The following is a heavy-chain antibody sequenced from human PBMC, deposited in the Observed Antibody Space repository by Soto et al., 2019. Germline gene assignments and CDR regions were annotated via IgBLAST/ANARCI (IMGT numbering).Heavy chain of an antibody. Sequence: VSGPTLVNPTQTLTLTCTFSGFSLTSNEMRVTWIRQPPGKALERLARIDWDGEKSYSSSLRTRLTISKDSSKNQVVLTMTNMDPVDTATYYCARTTNTGTDYWGQGTLVTVSS. CDR1: GFSLTSNEMR. J-gene: IGHJ4*02. CDR3: ARTTNTGTDY. CDR2: IDWDGEK. D-gene: IGHD1-1*01. V-gene: IGHV2-70*04.